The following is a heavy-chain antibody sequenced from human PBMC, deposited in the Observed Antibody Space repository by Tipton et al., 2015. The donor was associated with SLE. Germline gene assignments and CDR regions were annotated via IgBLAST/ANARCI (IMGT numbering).Heavy chain of an antibody. CDR2: IRYDGSNK. CDR3: AKDQVWYCSRTTSSSFDY. V-gene: IGHV3-30*02. CDR1: GFTFSSYG. J-gene: IGHJ4*02. D-gene: IGHD2-2*01. Sequence: GSLRLSCAASGFTFSSYGMHWVRQAPGKGLEWVAFIRYDGSNKYYADSVKGRFTISRDNSKTTLYLQMNSLRAEDTAVYFCAKDQVWYCSRTTSSSFDYWGQGTLVTVSS.